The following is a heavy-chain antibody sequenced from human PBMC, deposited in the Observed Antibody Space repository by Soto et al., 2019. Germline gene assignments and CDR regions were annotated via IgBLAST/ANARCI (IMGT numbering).Heavy chain of an antibody. Sequence: QLQLQESGPGLVKPSETLSLTCTVSGGSISSSSYYWGWIRQPPGKGLEWIGSIYYSGSTYYNPSLKSRVTISVDTSKNQFSLKLSSVTAADTAVYYCARHRGDYGDYVFFDWFDPWGQGTLVTVSS. D-gene: IGHD4-17*01. CDR2: IYYSGST. CDR3: ARHRGDYGDYVFFDWFDP. J-gene: IGHJ5*02. V-gene: IGHV4-39*01. CDR1: GGSISSSSYY.